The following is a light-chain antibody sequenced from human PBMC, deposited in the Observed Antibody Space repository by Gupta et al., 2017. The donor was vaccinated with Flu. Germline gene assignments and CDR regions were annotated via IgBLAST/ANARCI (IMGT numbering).Light chain of an antibody. J-gene: IGKJ1*01. CDR1: QTLTSDF. V-gene: IGKV3-20*01. CDR2: GAS. CDR3: HQSCGSPRT. Sequence: EIVLTQSPCTLSLFPGERATLSCRASQTLTSDFLGWYQQKPGQAPRFLIYGASNRAAGIPDRFSGSGSGTDFTLTIMRLEPDDFAVYCFHQSCGSPRTFGQGTTVEIK.